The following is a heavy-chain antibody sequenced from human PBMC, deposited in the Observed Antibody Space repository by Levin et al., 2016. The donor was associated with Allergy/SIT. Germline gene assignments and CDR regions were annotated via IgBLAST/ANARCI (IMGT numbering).Heavy chain of an antibody. Sequence: SVKVSCKASGFTFTSSAVQWVRQARGQRLEWIGWIVVGSGNTNYAQKFQERVTITRDMSTSTAYMELSSLRSEDTAVYYCAADSYSSGWIPEIYYYYYGMDVWGQGTTVTVSS. V-gene: IGHV1-58*01. CDR2: IVVGSGNT. J-gene: IGHJ6*02. D-gene: IGHD6-19*01. CDR1: GFTFTSSA. CDR3: AADSYSSGWIPEIYYYYYGMDV.